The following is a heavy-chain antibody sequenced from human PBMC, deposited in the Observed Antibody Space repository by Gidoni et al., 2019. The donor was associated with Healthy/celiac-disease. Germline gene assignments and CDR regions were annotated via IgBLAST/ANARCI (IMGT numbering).Heavy chain of an antibody. V-gene: IGHV1-46*03. CDR1: GYTFTSYY. D-gene: IGHD2-15*01. J-gene: IGHJ3*02. CDR3: ARRYCSGGSCYFDAFDI. Sequence: QVQLVQSGAEVKKPGASVKVSCKASGYTFTSYYMHWVRQAPGQGLEWMGIINPSGGSTSYAQKFQGRVTMTRDTSTSTVYMELSSLRSEDTAVYYCARRYCSGGSCYFDAFDIWGQGTMVTVSS. CDR2: INPSGGST.